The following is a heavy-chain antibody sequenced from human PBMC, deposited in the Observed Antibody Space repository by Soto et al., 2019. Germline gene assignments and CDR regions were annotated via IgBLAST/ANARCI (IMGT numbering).Heavy chain of an antibody. CDR2: ISYDGSNK. J-gene: IGHJ4*02. V-gene: IGHV3-30-3*01. Sequence: QVQLVESGGGVVQPGRSLRLSCAASGFTFSSYAMHWVRQAPGKGLEWVAVISYDGSNKYYADSVKGRFTISRDNAKNTLYLQMNSLRAEDTAVYYCATRDGYNPVYWGQGTLVTVSS. CDR1: GFTFSSYA. CDR3: ATRDGYNPVY. D-gene: IGHD5-12*01.